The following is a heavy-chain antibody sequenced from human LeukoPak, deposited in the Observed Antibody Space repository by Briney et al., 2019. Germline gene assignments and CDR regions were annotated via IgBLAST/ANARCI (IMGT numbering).Heavy chain of an antibody. CDR1: GFTFSSYE. J-gene: IGHJ4*02. CDR2: ISSSGSTI. CDR3: ASLYYDSSGYYLSYFDY. V-gene: IGHV3-48*03. Sequence: GGSLTLSCAASGFTFSSYEMNWVRQAPGKGLEGVSYISSSGSTIYYADSVKGRFTISRDNAKNSLYLQMNSLRAEDTAVYYCASLYYDSSGYYLSYFDYWGQGTLVTVSS. D-gene: IGHD3-22*01.